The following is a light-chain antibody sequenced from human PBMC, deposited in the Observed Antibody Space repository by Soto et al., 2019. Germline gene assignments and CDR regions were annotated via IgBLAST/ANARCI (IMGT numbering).Light chain of an antibody. Sequence: QSPATLSVSPGERATLSCRASQSVSSSYLVWYQQKPGQAPRLLIYDASNRATGIPARFSGSGSGTDFTLTISSLEPEDFAVYYCQKRDDWPLTFGRGTKVDI. CDR3: QKRDDWPLT. CDR1: QSVSSSY. V-gene: IGKV3D-20*02. CDR2: DAS. J-gene: IGKJ4*01.